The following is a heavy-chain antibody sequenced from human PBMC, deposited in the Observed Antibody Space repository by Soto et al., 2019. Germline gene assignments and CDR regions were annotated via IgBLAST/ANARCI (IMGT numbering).Heavy chain of an antibody. V-gene: IGHV3-23*01. Sequence: EVQLLESGGGLVQPGGSLRLSCAASGFTFSSYAMSWVRQAPGKGLEWVSDISGSGGNTYYADSVKGRVTISRDNSKKRLYRQMNRLRGEEMAGYYCAKAAMVRGGGWFDPWGQGTLVTVSP. CDR2: ISGSGGNT. J-gene: IGHJ5*02. CDR3: AKAAMVRGGGWFDP. D-gene: IGHD3-10*01. CDR1: GFTFSSYA.